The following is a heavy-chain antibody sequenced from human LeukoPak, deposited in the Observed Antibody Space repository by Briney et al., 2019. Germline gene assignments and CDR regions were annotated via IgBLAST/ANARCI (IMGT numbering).Heavy chain of an antibody. CDR3: ARGIGGY. CDR2: ISSSSSYI. CDR1: GGSISSTN. D-gene: IGHD4-23*01. Sequence: GTLSLTCAVSGGSISSTNWWTWVRQAPGKGLEWVSSISSSSSYIYYADSVKGRFTISRDNAKNSLYLQMNSLRAEDTAVYYCARGIGGYWGQGTLVTVSS. J-gene: IGHJ4*02. V-gene: IGHV3-21*01.